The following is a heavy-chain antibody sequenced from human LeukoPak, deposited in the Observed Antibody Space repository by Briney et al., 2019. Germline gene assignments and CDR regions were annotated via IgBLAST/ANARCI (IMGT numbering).Heavy chain of an antibody. J-gene: IGHJ6*02. CDR2: ISSSSSTI. CDR3: ATYYYGMDV. Sequence: GGSLRLSCAASGFTFSSYSMNWVRQAPGKGLEWVSYISSSSSTIYYADSVKGRFTISRDNAKNSLYLQMNSLRAEDTAVYYCATYYYGMDVWGQGTTVTVSS. V-gene: IGHV3-48*01. CDR1: GFTFSSYS.